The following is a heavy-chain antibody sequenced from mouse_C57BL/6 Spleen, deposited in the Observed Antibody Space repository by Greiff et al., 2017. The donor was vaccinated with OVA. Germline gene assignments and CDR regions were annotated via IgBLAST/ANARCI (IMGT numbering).Heavy chain of an antibody. CDR3: ARGYYSNYAFAD. Sequence: EVQLVESGGGLVKPGGSLKLSCAASGFTFSDYGMHWVRQAPEKGLEWVAYISSGSSTIYYADTVKGRFTISRDNAKNTLFLQMTSLRSEDTAMYYCARGYYSNYAFADWGQGTLVTVSA. D-gene: IGHD2-5*01. V-gene: IGHV5-17*01. J-gene: IGHJ3*01. CDR1: GFTFSDYG. CDR2: ISSGSSTI.